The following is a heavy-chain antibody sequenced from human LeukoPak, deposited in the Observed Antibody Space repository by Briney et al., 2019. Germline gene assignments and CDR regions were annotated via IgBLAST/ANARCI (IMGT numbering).Heavy chain of an antibody. CDR3: ARVVPPTDYGSGSYFWDPYYFDY. J-gene: IGHJ4*02. V-gene: IGHV3-48*03. D-gene: IGHD3-10*01. CDR2: ISSSGSTR. CDR1: GFTFSSYE. Sequence: PGGSLRLSCAASGFTFSSYEMNWVRQAPGKGLEWVSYISSSGSTRYYADSVKGRFTISRDNAKNSLYLQMNSLRAEDTAVYYCARVVPPTDYGSGSYFWDPYYFDYWGQGTLVTVSS.